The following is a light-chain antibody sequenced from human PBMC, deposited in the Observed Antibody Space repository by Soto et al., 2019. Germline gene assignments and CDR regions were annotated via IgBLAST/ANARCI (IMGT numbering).Light chain of an antibody. CDR3: QQYYNWPQLT. CDR2: GAY. J-gene: IGKJ4*01. Sequence: TQSPGTLSLSPGERATLSCRSSQSVSSSLAWYQQKPGQAPRLLISGAYTRATGIPARFSGSGSGTEFTLTISGLQSEDFAVYYCQQYYNWPQLTFGGGTKVDIK. V-gene: IGKV3-15*01. CDR1: QSVSSS.